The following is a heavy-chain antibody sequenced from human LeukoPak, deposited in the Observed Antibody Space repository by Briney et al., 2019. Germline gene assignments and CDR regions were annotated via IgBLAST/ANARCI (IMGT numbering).Heavy chain of an antibody. V-gene: IGHV4-39*01. CDR2: IYYSGSA. Sequence: PSETLSLTCTVSGGSISSSSYYWGWIRQPPGEGLEWIGSIYYSGSAYYNPSLKSRVTISVDTSKNQFSLKLSSVTAADTAVYYCARLGAGTTDYWGQGTLVTVSS. D-gene: IGHD1-1*01. J-gene: IGHJ4*02. CDR1: GGSISSSSYY. CDR3: ARLGAGTTDY.